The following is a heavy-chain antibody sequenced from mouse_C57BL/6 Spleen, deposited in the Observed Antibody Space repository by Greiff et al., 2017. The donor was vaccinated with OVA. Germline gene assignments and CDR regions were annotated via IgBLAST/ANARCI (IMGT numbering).Heavy chain of an antibody. CDR3: ARSLDPYYAMDY. D-gene: IGHD6-1*01. CDR2: INPNNGGT. J-gene: IGHJ4*01. CDR1: GYTFTDYY. V-gene: IGHV1-26*01. Sequence: VQLQQSGPELVKPGASVKISCKASGYTFTDYYMNWVKQSHGKSLEWIGDINPNNGGTSYNQKFKGKATLTVDKSSSTAYMELRSLTAEDSAVYYGARSLDPYYAMDYWGQGTSVTVSS.